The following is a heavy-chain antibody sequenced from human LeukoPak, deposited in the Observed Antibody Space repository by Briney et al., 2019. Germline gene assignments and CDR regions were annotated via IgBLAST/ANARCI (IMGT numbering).Heavy chain of an antibody. Sequence: GGSLRLSCAASGFTFSSYAMSWVRQAPGKGLEWVSSISSSSSYIYYADSVKGRFTISRDNAKNSLYLQMNSLRAEDTAVYYCARESSGWYYFDYWGQGTLVTVSS. J-gene: IGHJ4*02. D-gene: IGHD6-19*01. CDR3: ARESSGWYYFDY. CDR2: ISSSSSYI. V-gene: IGHV3-21*01. CDR1: GFTFSSYA.